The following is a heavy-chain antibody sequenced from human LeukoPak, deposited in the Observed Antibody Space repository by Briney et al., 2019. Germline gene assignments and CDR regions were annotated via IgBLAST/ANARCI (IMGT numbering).Heavy chain of an antibody. V-gene: IGHV3-48*03. D-gene: IGHD3-22*01. Sequence: GGSLRLSCAASGFXFSSFEMNWVRQAPGKGLEWLSYISPTSSTIYYADSVKGRFTISRDNAKSSLYLQMNSLRAEDTAVYYCARWGDSSSYPPYWGQGTLVTVSS. CDR1: GFXFSSFE. CDR2: ISPTSSTI. J-gene: IGHJ4*02. CDR3: ARWGDSSSYPPY.